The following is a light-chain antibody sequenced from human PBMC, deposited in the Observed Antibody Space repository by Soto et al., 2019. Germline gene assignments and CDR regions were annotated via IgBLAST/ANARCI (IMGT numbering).Light chain of an antibody. CDR3: CSYAGSSTPYV. J-gene: IGLJ1*01. CDR1: SNDVGRFDY. CDR2: DVN. Sequence: QSALTQPRSVSGSPGQSVTISCTGTSNDVGRFDYVSWYQQHPGKAPKVIIYDVNERPLGVPNRFSGSKSGNTASLTISGLQADDEAYYYCCSYAGSSTPYVFGTGTKVTVL. V-gene: IGLV2-11*01.